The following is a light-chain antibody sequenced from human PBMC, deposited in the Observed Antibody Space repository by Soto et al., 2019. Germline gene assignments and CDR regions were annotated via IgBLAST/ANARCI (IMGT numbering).Light chain of an antibody. CDR3: CSYAGSYPLYV. CDR1: SSDVGGYNY. J-gene: IGLJ1*01. CDR2: DVS. V-gene: IGLV2-11*01. Sequence: QSALTQPRSVSGSPGQSVTISCTGTSSDVGGYNYVSWYQQHPGKAPKLMIYDVSKRPSGVPDRFSGSKSGNTASLTISRLRAEDEADYYYCSYAGSYPLYVFGTGTKLTVL.